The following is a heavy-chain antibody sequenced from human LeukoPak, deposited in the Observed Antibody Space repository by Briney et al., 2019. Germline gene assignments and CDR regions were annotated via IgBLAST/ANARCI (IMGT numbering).Heavy chain of an antibody. V-gene: IGHV4-59*01. CDR1: GGSISPYF. J-gene: IGHJ5*02. CDR2: IAYTGST. D-gene: IGHD3-10*01. CDR3: ARDDYRGVTNFDP. Sequence: SETLSLTCTVSGGSISPYFWSWIRQPPGKGLEWIGYIAYTGSTNYNPSLKSRVTISVDTSKNQFSLQLTSVTAADTAVYYCARDDYRGVTNFDPWGQGTLVTVSS.